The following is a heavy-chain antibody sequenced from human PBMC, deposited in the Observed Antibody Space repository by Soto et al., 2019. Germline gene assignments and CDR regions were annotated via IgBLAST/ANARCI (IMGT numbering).Heavy chain of an antibody. CDR2: ISTSVTII. J-gene: IGHJ4*02. CDR3: ARAGGSGWSLDC. Sequence: QGQLVESGGGLVQPGGSLRLSCAASGYIFSDYYMTWIRQAPGMGLEWVSYISTSVTIISYADSVKGRFTISRDDAKNSLYLQMNSPRADDTAIYYCARAGGSGWSLDCWGQGTLVTVSS. V-gene: IGHV3-11*01. CDR1: GYIFSDYY. D-gene: IGHD6-19*01.